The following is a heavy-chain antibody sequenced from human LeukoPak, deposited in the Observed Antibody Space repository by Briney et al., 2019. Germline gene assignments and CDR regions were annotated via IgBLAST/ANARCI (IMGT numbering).Heavy chain of an antibody. J-gene: IGHJ4*02. CDR1: GYTFTSYG. Sequence: GASVKVSCKASGYTFTSYGITWVRQAPGQGLEWMGWISAYNGNTNYAQKLQGRVTMTTDTSTSTTYMELRSLRFDDTAVYYCARAAGFDWFSDFDYWGQGTLVTVSS. CDR3: ARAAGFDWFSDFDY. D-gene: IGHD3-9*01. CDR2: ISAYNGNT. V-gene: IGHV1-18*01.